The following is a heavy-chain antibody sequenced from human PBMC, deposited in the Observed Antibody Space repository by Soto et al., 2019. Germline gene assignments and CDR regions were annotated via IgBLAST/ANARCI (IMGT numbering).Heavy chain of an antibody. CDR2: ISGNNGAT. CDR1: GYTFANYG. V-gene: IGHV1-18*04. Sequence: QVQLMQSGNEVKKPGASVTVSCKASGYTFANYGISWVRQAPGQGLEWMGWISGNNGATNFAPKVQDRITMTLDTSMGVASLALRSLRFDDTAIYYCVRDLKSLLVTGNWFHSWGQGTLVIVSS. D-gene: IGHD6-6*01. J-gene: IGHJ5*01. CDR3: VRDLKSLLVTGNWFHS.